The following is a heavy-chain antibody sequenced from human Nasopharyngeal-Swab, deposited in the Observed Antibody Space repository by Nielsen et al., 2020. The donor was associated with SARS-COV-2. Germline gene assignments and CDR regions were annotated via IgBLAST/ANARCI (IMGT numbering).Heavy chain of an antibody. CDR3: ARDLYSSGWYRTNWYFDL. V-gene: IGHV1-46*01. CDR1: VYTFTIYS. CDR2: INPSGGST. J-gene: IGHJ2*01. D-gene: IGHD6-19*01. Sequence: ASVKVSCKASVYTFTIYSMHWVRQAPGQGLEWMGIINPSGGSTIYAQKFQGRVTMTRDTSTSTVYMELSSLRSEDTAVYYCARDLYSSGWYRTNWYFDLWGRGTLVTVSS.